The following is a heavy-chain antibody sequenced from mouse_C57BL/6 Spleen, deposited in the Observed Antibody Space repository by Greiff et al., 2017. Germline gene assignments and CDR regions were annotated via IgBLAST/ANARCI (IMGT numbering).Heavy chain of an antibody. CDR2: ISSGGDYI. CDR1: GFTFSSYA. Sequence: EVQRVESGEGLVKPGGSLKLSCAASGFTFSSYAMSWVRQTPEKRLEWVAYISSGGDYIYYADTVKGRFTISRDNARNTLYLQMSSLKSEDTAMYYCTTSLYYYGSSQRDYWGQGTTLTVSS. J-gene: IGHJ2*01. D-gene: IGHD1-1*01. CDR3: TTSLYYYGSSQRDY. V-gene: IGHV5-9-1*02.